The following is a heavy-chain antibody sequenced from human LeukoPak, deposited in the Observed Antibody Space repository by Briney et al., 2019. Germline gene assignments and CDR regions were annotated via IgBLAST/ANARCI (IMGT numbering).Heavy chain of an antibody. J-gene: IGHJ4*02. CDR2: IYSGGST. CDR1: GFTVSSNY. Sequence: GGSLRLSCAASGFTVSSNYMSWVRQAPGKGLEWVSVIYSGGSTYYADSVKGQFTISRDNSKNTLYLQMNSLRAEDTAVYYCASSIAAAGTFDYWGQGTLVTVSS. CDR3: ASSIAAAGTFDY. V-gene: IGHV3-53*01. D-gene: IGHD6-13*01.